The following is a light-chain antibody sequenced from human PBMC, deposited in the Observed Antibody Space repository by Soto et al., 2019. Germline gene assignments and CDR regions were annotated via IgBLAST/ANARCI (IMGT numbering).Light chain of an antibody. CDR1: QSISRS. V-gene: IGKV1-5*01. Sequence: DIQMTQSPSTLSASVGDRVTITCLASQSISRSLAWYQQKPGKAPNLLIYDASSLESGVPSRFSGSGFGTEFTLTISSLQPDDFATYYCQQYNSYLLTFGPGTTVDIK. J-gene: IGKJ3*01. CDR2: DAS. CDR3: QQYNSYLLT.